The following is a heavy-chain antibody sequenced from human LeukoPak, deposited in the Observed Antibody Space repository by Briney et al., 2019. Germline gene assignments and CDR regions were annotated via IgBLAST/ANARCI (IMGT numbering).Heavy chain of an antibody. CDR2: INPNSGGT. D-gene: IGHD6-13*01. CDR1: EYTFTGYY. Sequence: ASVKVSCKASEYTFTGYYMHWVRQAPGQGLEWMGWINPNSGGTNYAQKFQGRVTTTRDTSISTAYMELSRLRSDDTAVYYCARDAIAAAGTQLPYYYYMDVWGKGTTVTISS. V-gene: IGHV1-2*02. J-gene: IGHJ6*03. CDR3: ARDAIAAAGTQLPYYYYMDV.